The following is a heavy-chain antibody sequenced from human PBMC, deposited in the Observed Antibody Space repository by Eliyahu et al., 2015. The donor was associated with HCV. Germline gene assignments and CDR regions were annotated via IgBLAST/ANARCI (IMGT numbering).Heavy chain of an antibody. Sequence: QVQLVESGGGLVKPGGSLRLSCAASGFTFSDYYMSWIRQAPGKGLEWVSYISSSSSYTNYADSVKGRFTISRDNAKNSLYLQMNSLRAEDTAVYYCARARYDSSGYGYDAFDIWGQGTMVTVSS. V-gene: IGHV3-11*06. CDR1: GFTFSDYY. J-gene: IGHJ3*02. CDR2: ISSSSSYT. D-gene: IGHD3-22*01. CDR3: ARARYDSSGYGYDAFDI.